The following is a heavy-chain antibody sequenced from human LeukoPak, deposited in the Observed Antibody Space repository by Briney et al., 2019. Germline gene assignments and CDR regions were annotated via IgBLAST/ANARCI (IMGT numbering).Heavy chain of an antibody. D-gene: IGHD5-18*01. J-gene: IGHJ6*02. CDR3: ARDLHTAMFPTTAAAYGMDV. Sequence: GGSLRLSCAASGFTFSSYSMNWVRQAPGKGLEWVSSISSSSYIYYADSVKGRFTISRDNAKNSLYLQMNSLRAEDTAVYYCARDLHTAMFPTTAAAYGMDVWGQGTTVTVSS. CDR2: ISSSSYI. V-gene: IGHV3-21*01. CDR1: GFTFSSYS.